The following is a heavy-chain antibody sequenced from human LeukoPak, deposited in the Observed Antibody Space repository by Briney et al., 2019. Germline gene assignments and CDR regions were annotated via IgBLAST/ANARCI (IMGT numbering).Heavy chain of an antibody. CDR2: ISYDGSNK. CDR1: GFTFSSYA. CDR3: ARDRVVITLNYFDY. D-gene: IGHD3-22*01. J-gene: IGHJ4*02. Sequence: GGSLRLSRAASGFTFSSYAMHWVRQAPGKGLEWVAVISYDGSNKYYADSVKGRFTISRDNSKNTLYLQMNSLRAEDTAVYYCARDRVVITLNYFDYWGQGTLVTVSS. V-gene: IGHV3-30-3*01.